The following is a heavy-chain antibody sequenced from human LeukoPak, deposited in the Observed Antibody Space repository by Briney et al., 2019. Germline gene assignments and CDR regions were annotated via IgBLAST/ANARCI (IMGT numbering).Heavy chain of an antibody. CDR1: GFAFHSHA. Sequence: GGSLRLSCVASGFAFHSHAMHWVRQAPGRGLEYVAFISFDGNVKYYADSVKGRFTISRDNSKNTLYLQMNSLRAEDTAVYYCARGSIQLWVLTQIDYWGQGTLVTVSS. J-gene: IGHJ4*02. V-gene: IGHV3-30-3*01. D-gene: IGHD5-18*01. CDR3: ARGSIQLWVLTQIDY. CDR2: ISFDGNVK.